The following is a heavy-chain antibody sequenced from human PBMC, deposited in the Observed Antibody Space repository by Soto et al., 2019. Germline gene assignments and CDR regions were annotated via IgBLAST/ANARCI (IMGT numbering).Heavy chain of an antibody. CDR3: AINEGTDGYKFEY. Sequence: QVQLVQSGAEVKKPGSSVKVSCKASGGTFSTYDICWVRQAPGKGLEWMGGIIPLFGTANYEQKFQGRATIIADESTRTAYMELRRMGSEETAVYYCAINEGTDGYKFEYWGQGTLVTVSS. CDR2: IIPLFGTA. V-gene: IGHV1-69*01. J-gene: IGHJ4*02. D-gene: IGHD5-12*01. CDR1: GGTFSTYD.